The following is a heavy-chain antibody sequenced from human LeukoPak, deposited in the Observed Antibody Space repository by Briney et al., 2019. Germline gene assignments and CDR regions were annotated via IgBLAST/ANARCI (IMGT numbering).Heavy chain of an antibody. CDR3: ARTFGTGYSSGWYYFDY. V-gene: IGHV4-39*07. CDR1: GGSISSSSYY. J-gene: IGHJ4*02. Sequence: SSETLSLTCTVSGGSISSSSYYWGWIRQPPGKGLEWIGSIYYSGSTYYNPSLKSRVTISVDTSKNQFSLKLSSVTAADTAVYYCARTFGTGYSSGWYYFDYWGQGTLVTVSS. D-gene: IGHD6-19*01. CDR2: IYYSGST.